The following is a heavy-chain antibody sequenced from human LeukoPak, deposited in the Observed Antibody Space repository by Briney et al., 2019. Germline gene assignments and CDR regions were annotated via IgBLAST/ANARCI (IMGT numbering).Heavy chain of an antibody. CDR2: ITGGSDSI. V-gene: IGHV3-48*04. J-gene: IGHJ4*02. CDR1: GFTFSTYS. CDR3: ARTPGYNHGYSYYFDS. D-gene: IGHD5-18*01. Sequence: PGGSLRLSCAASGFTFSTYSMSWVRQSPGKGLEWISYITGGSDSIYYADSVKGRFTISRDNAENSMYLQMNSLRAEDTAVYLCARTPGYNHGYSYYFDSWGQGALVTVSS.